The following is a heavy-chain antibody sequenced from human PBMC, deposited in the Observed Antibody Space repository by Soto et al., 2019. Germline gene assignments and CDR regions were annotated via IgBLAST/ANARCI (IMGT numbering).Heavy chain of an antibody. J-gene: IGHJ5*02. Sequence: EVQLVESGGGLVQPGGSLRLSCAASGFSFSTYTMNWVRQAPGKGLEWVSYISSCSSTKYYADSVKGRFTISRDNAKNSLYLPMTSLGDEDTGVYYCAGVPKAQETPLLHNWLDPWGQGSLVTVSS. CDR2: ISSCSSTK. CDR3: AGVPKAQETPLLHNWLDP. V-gene: IGHV3-48*02. D-gene: IGHD2-15*01. CDR1: GFSFSTYT.